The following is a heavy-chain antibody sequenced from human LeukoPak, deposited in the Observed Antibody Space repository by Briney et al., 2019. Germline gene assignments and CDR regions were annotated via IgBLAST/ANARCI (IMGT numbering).Heavy chain of an antibody. CDR3: AKELRGYSYGEH. CDR1: GFTFSDHY. J-gene: IGHJ4*02. CDR2: VSFDGSKK. D-gene: IGHD5-18*01. Sequence: GGSLRLSCAVSGFTFSDHYMDWVRQAPGTGLEWVAVVSFDGSKKFYGDSVKGRFTISRDSSKDTLSLQMNSLRAEDTAVYYCAKELRGYSYGEHWGQGTLVTVSS. V-gene: IGHV3-30*18.